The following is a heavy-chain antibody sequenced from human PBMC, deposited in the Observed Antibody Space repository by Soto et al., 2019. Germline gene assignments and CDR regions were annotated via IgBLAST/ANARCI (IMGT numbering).Heavy chain of an antibody. CDR1: GVTFSSYA. Sequence: QPXGSLILSCSASGVTFSSYAMSWVRQAPGRGLEWVSIITSDGRTYYADSVKGRFTISRDNSKNTVYLQMNSLRAEDTAVYYCAKDYSTVTTDPLSVVLFDSWGQGALVTVSS. D-gene: IGHD4-17*01. J-gene: IGHJ4*02. CDR2: ITSDGRT. CDR3: AKDYSTVTTDPLSVVLFDS. V-gene: IGHV3-23*01.